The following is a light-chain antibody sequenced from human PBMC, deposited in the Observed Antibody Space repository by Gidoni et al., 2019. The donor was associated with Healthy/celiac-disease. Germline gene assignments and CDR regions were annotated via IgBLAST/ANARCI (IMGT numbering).Light chain of an antibody. J-gene: IGLJ2*01. Sequence: SYELTQPPSVSVSPGQTASITCSGDKLGDKYACWYQQKPGQSPVLGIYQDSNRPSGIPERFSGSNSGNTATLTISGTQAMDEADYYCQAWDSSTVVFGGGTKLTV. CDR3: QAWDSSTVV. CDR1: KLGDKY. V-gene: IGLV3-1*01. CDR2: QDS.